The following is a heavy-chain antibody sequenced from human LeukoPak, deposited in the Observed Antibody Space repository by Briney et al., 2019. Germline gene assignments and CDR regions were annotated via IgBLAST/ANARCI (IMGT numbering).Heavy chain of an antibody. V-gene: IGHV3-30*02. D-gene: IGHD3-22*01. CDR1: GFTFSSYG. CDR3: ANDVGYHYDTWFPT. Sequence: TGGSLRLSCAASGFTFSSYGMHWVRQAPGKGLEWVAFIRYDGSNKYYADSVKGRFTISRENSKNTLYLQMSSLRAEDTAVYYCANDVGYHYDTWFPTWGQGTLVTVSS. CDR2: IRYDGSNK. J-gene: IGHJ4*02.